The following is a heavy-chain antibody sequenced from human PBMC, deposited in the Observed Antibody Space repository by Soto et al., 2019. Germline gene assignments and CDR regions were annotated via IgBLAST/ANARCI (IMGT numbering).Heavy chain of an antibody. CDR3: ARDREKRGYSGYDPGY. CDR2: IIPILGIA. Sequence: SVKVSCKASGGTFSSYTISWVRQAPGQGLEWMGRIIPILGIANYAQKFQGRVTITADESTSTAYMELSSLRSEDTAVYYCARDREKRGYSGYDPGYWGQGTLVTVSS. CDR1: GGTFSSYT. V-gene: IGHV1-69*04. J-gene: IGHJ4*02. D-gene: IGHD5-12*01.